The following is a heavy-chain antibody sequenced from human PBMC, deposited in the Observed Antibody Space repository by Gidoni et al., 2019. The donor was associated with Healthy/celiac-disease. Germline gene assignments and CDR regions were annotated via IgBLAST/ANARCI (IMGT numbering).Heavy chain of an antibody. Sequence: QVQLVESGGGVVQPGRSLRLPCAASGFPFRSYVMHWVRQAPGKGLEWVAVISYDGSNKYYADSVKGRFTISRDNFKNTLYLQMNSLRTEDTAVYYCARESRYYYDSSPFDFWGQGTLVIVSS. CDR2: ISYDGSNK. CDR3: ARESRYYYDSSPFDF. D-gene: IGHD3-22*01. J-gene: IGHJ4*02. CDR1: GFPFRSYV. V-gene: IGHV3-30*01.